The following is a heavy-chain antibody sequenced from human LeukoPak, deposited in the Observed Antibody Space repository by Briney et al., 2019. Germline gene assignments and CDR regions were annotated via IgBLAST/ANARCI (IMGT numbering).Heavy chain of an antibody. CDR1: GFTFSTFS. Sequence: GGSLRLSCAASGFTFSTFSMNWVRQAPGKGLEWVSSISSSSSYIYYADSVKGRFTISRDNAKNSLYLQMNSLRAEDTAVYYCARPSAMYYDFWSGLARPFDPILDAFDIWGQGTMVTVSS. J-gene: IGHJ3*02. V-gene: IGHV3-21*01. CDR2: ISSSSSYI. CDR3: ARPSAMYYDFWSGLARPFDPILDAFDI. D-gene: IGHD3-3*01.